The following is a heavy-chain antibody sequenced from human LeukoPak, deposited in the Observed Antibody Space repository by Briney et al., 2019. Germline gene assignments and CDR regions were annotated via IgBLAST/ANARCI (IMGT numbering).Heavy chain of an antibody. D-gene: IGHD3-3*01. CDR3: AKGNYYDFWSGYGPGYFDY. J-gene: IGHJ4*02. CDR2: ISGSGGST. Sequence: GGSLRLSCAASGFTFSSYAMSWVRQAPGKGLEWVSAISGSGGSTYYADSVKGRFTISRDNSKNTLYLQMNSLRAEDTAVYYCAKGNYYDFWSGYGPGYFDYWGQGTLVTVSS. CDR1: GFTFSSYA. V-gene: IGHV3-23*01.